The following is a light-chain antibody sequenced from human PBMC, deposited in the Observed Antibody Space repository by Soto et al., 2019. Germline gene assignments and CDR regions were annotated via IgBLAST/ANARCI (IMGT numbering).Light chain of an antibody. CDR3: QQYNSYFWT. Sequence: DIQLTQSPSFLSASVGDRVTITCRASQGIRSELGWYQQKPGKAPNLLIYTASTLQSGVPSRFSGSGSGTEFTLTISSLQPDDFATYYCQQYNSYFWTFGQGTKVDIK. CDR2: TAS. J-gene: IGKJ1*01. CDR1: QGIRSE. V-gene: IGKV1-17*01.